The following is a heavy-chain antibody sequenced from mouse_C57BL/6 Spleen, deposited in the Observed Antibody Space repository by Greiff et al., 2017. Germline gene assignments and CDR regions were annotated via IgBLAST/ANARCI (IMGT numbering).Heavy chain of an antibody. Sequence: EVKLVESEGGLVQPGSSMKLSCTASGFTFSDYYMAWVRQVPEKGLEWVANINYDGSSTYYLDSLKSRFIISRDNAKNILYLQMSSLQSEDTATYYCARDEGLRRFAYWGQGTLVTVSA. D-gene: IGHD2-4*01. CDR1: GFTFSDYY. CDR3: ARDEGLRRFAY. J-gene: IGHJ3*01. CDR2: INYDGSST. V-gene: IGHV5-16*01.